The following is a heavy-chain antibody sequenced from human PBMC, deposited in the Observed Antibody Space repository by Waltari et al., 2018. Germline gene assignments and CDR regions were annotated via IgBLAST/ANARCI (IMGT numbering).Heavy chain of an antibody. Sequence: QVQLQQWGAGQLKTSETLSLTCAVSGGSFRAYYWAWLRQRPGKGLEWTGEFNDGGITNSNPSLKSRVTISVDTSKSQFSLRLTSVTGADTAVYYCAKPLYTSGWHGYETWGPGNLVTVSS. CDR3: AKPLYTSGWHGYET. CDR2: FNDGGIT. V-gene: IGHV4-34*02. CDR1: GGSFRAYY. J-gene: IGHJ5*02. D-gene: IGHD3-22*01.